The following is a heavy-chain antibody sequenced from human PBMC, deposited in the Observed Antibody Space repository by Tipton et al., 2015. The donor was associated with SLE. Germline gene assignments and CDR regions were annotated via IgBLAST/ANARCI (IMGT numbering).Heavy chain of an antibody. Sequence: LRLSCTVSGGSISSRLYYWGWIRQPPGKGLEWIGSIYDSGSTYHNPSLKSRVTMSVDTSKNQLSLKLTSVTAADTAVYYCARQNDFQYWGQGTLVTVSS. CDR2: IYDSGST. J-gene: IGHJ1*01. CDR3: ARQNDFQY. V-gene: IGHV4-39*01. CDR1: GGSISSRLYY.